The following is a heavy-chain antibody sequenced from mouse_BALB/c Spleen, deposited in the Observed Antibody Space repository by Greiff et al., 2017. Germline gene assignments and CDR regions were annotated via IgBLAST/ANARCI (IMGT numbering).Heavy chain of an antibody. Sequence: QVQLQQPGAELVKPGASVKLSCKASGYTFTSYWMHWVKQRPGQGLEWIGEINPSNGRTNYNEKFKSKATLTVDKSSSTAYMQLSSLTSEDSAVYYCARRGVTTVVAVRGYYFDYWGQGTTLTVSS. CDR2: INPSNGRT. V-gene: IGHV1S81*02. CDR3: ARRGVTTVVAVRGYYFDY. D-gene: IGHD1-1*01. CDR1: GYTFTSYW. J-gene: IGHJ2*01.